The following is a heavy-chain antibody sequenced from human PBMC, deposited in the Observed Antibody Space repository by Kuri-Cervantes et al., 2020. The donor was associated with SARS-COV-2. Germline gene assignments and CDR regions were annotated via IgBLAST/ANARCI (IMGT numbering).Heavy chain of an antibody. CDR1: GFTFSSYA. CDR3: ARDRVGVHDY. V-gene: IGHV3-30-3*01. D-gene: IGHD2-21*01. CDR2: ISYDGSNK. J-gene: IGHJ4*02. Sequence: GGSLRLSCAASGFTFSSYAMHWVRQAPGKGLEWVAVISYDGSNKYYADSVKGRFTISRDNSNNTLYLQMNSLRVEDTAAYYCARDRVGVHDYWGQGTLVTVSS.